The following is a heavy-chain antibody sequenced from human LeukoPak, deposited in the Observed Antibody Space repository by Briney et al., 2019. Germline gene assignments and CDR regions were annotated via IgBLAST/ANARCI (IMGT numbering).Heavy chain of an antibody. CDR2: INHSGST. V-gene: IGHV4-39*07. Sequence: SETLSLTCTVSGGSVSSGSYYWNWIRQPPGKGLEWIGEINHSGSTNYNPSLKSRVTISVDTSKNQFSLKLSSVTAADTAVYYCATERRPTYYDFWSGYYIWGQGTLVTVSS. CDR3: ATERRPTYYDFWSGYYI. D-gene: IGHD3-3*01. CDR1: GGSVSSGSYY. J-gene: IGHJ4*02.